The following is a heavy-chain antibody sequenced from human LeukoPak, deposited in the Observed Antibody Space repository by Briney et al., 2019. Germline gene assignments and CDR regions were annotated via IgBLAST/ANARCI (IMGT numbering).Heavy chain of an antibody. CDR2: IPYDGSNK. D-gene: IGHD2-15*01. CDR1: GFTFSSYG. CDR3: AKDLGYCSGGSCYRFDY. V-gene: IGHV3-30*18. J-gene: IGHJ4*02. Sequence: GGSLRLSCAASGFTFSSYGMHWVGQAPGKGLEWVAVIPYDGSNKYYADSVKGRFTISRDNSKNTLYLQMNSLRAEDTAVYYCAKDLGYCSGGSCYRFDYWGQGTLVTVSS.